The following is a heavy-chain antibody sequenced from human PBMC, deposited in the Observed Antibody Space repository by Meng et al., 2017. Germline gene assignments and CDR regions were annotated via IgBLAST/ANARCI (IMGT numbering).Heavy chain of an antibody. D-gene: IGHD1-26*01. Sequence: VHLVQSGCDLKKPGASVKVSFKASGYTYTRYAMNWVRQATGKGIEWMGWINTNSGNPPYVKGFTGRFVFSLDTSVSTAYLQISSLKAEDTAVYYCAREGRVDFDYWGQGTLVTVSS. V-gene: IGHV7-4-1*02. CDR2: INTNSGNP. J-gene: IGHJ4*02. CDR3: AREGRVDFDY. CDR1: GYTYTRYA.